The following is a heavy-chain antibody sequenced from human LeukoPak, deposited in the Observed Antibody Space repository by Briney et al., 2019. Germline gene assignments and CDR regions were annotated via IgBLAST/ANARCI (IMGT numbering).Heavy chain of an antibody. D-gene: IGHD6-6*01. J-gene: IGHJ4*02. V-gene: IGHV3-53*01. CDR3: ARDPWNIAASGD. CDR2: IYSGGST. CDR1: GFTVSSNY. Sequence: GGSLRLSCAASGFTVSSNYMSWVRQAPGKGLEWVSVIYSGGSTYYADSVKGRFTISRDNSKNTLYLQMNSLRAGDTAVYYCARDPWNIAASGDWGQGTLVTVSS.